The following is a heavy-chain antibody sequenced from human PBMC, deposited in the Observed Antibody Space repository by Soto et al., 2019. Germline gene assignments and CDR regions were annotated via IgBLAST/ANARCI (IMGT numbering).Heavy chain of an antibody. D-gene: IGHD1-26*01. CDR3: ARVRDGGSYLRYWYFDL. V-gene: IGHV4-4*02. CDR1: GGSISSSNW. CDR2: IYHSGST. J-gene: IGHJ2*01. Sequence: QVQLQESGPGLVKPSGTLSLTCAVSGGSISSSNWWSWVRQPPGKGLEWIGEIYHSGSTNYNPSLTNRVTISVVSSENQFSLKLSSVTPADTAVYYCARVRDGGSYLRYWYFDLWGGGTLVTVSS.